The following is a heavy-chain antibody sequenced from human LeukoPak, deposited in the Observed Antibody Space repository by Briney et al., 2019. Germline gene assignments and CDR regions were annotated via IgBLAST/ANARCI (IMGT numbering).Heavy chain of an antibody. CDR1: GYTFTGYY. V-gene: IGHV1-2*02. J-gene: IGHJ5*02. CDR2: INPNSGGT. D-gene: IGHD3-22*01. CDR3: ARPNYYDSSGLLP. Sequence: GASVKVSCKASGYTFTGYYMHWVRQAPGQGLEWMGWINPNSGGTNYAQKFQGRVTMTRDTSISTAYMELSRLRSDDTAVYYCARPNYYDSSGLLPWGQGTLVTVSS.